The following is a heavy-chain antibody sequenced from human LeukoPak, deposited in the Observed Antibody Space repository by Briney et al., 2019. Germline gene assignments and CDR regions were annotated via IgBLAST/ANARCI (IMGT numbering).Heavy chain of an antibody. CDR1: GYNFTNYW. CDR3: ARGDYGDFRVFCRLFDY. Sequence: GASLKISFKGSGYNFTNYWIGWVRQMPGKGLAWMGIIYPGDSDTRYSPSFQGQVTISADKSISTPYLQWSSLKASDTAMYYCARGDYGDFRVFCRLFDYWGQGRLVAVS. CDR2: IYPGDSDT. V-gene: IGHV5-51*01. J-gene: IGHJ4*02. D-gene: IGHD4-17*01.